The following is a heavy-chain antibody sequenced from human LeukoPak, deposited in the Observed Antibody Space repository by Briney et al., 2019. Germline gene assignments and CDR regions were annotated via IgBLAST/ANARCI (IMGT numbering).Heavy chain of an antibody. J-gene: IGHJ4*02. D-gene: IGHD3-9*01. CDR3: ARCRDDILTGDYSPVGSCGH. CDR2: IYYSGST. V-gene: IGHV4-59*08. Sequence: PSETLSLTCTVSGGSISSYYWSWIRQPPGKGLEWIGYIYYSGSTNYNPSLKSRVTISVDTSKNQFSLKLSSVTAADTAVYYCARCRDDILTGDYSPVGSCGHWGQGTLVTVSS. CDR1: GGSISSYY.